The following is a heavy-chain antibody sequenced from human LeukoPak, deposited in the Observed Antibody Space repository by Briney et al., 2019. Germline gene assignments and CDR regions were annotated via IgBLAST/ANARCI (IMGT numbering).Heavy chain of an antibody. D-gene: IGHD3-3*01. Sequence: PGGSLRLSCAASGFTFSNYAMHWVRQAPGKGLEWVSSVSSSGTYLYYADSVKGRFTISRDNAKDSLYLQMNSLRVEDTAVYFCARGLFGVINPTDYWGQGTLVTVSS. CDR2: VSSSGTYL. CDR1: GFTFSNYA. CDR3: ARGLFGVINPTDY. V-gene: IGHV3-21*01. J-gene: IGHJ4*02.